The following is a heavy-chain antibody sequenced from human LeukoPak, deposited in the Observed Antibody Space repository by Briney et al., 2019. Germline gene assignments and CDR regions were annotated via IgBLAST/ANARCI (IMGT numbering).Heavy chain of an antibody. D-gene: IGHD1-14*01. J-gene: IGHJ6*03. CDR1: GGSFSDYS. CDR3: ARIGMDYYVYMDV. V-gene: IGHV4-34*01. CDR2: VNHGGST. Sequence: SDTLSLTCAVDGGSFSDYSWSWIRQPPGKGLEWIGDVNHGGSTNYNPSLKSRITISVDTSKNQFSLRLSSVTAADTGVYYCARIGMDYYVYMDVWGKGTTVSVSS.